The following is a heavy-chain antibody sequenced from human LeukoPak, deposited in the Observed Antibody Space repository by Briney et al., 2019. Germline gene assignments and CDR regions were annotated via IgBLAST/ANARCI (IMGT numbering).Heavy chain of an antibody. V-gene: IGHV3-21*01. D-gene: IGHD7-27*01. CDR2: ITSSSTYI. J-gene: IGHJ6*02. CDR3: ARAGDILLVSYFHYYGMDV. Sequence: PGGSLRLSCAASGFTFSSYSMNWLRQAPGKGREWVSSITSSSTYIYYADSVKGRFPVSRDNAKNPLYLQMNSLRADDTAVYYCARAGDILLVSYFHYYGMDVWGQGTTVIVSS. CDR1: GFTFSSYS.